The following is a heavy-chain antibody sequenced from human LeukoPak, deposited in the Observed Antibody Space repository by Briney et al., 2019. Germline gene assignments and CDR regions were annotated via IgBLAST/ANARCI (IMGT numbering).Heavy chain of an antibody. CDR2: ISSSSSYI. CDR3: ARDYVWGSYRPTPGDP. Sequence: GGSLRLSCAASGFTFSSYSMNWVRQAPGKGLEWVLSISSSSSYIYYADSVKGRFTISRDNAKNSLYLQMNSLRAEDTAVYYCARDYVWGSYRPTPGDPWGQGTLVTVSS. D-gene: IGHD3-16*02. V-gene: IGHV3-21*01. CDR1: GFTFSSYS. J-gene: IGHJ5*02.